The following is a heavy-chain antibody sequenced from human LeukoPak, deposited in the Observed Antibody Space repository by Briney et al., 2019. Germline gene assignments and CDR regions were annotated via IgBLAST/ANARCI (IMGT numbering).Heavy chain of an antibody. Sequence: SETLSLTCTVSGGSISSGTYYWSWIRQPAGKGLEWIGRIYTSGNTNYNPSLKSRITISVDTSKNQFSLKLSSVTAADTAVYYCARAHASAYFDVFDIWGQGTMVTVSS. CDR3: ARAHASAYFDVFDI. J-gene: IGHJ3*02. D-gene: IGHD2-8*01. V-gene: IGHV4-61*02. CDR1: GGSISSGTYY. CDR2: IYTSGNT.